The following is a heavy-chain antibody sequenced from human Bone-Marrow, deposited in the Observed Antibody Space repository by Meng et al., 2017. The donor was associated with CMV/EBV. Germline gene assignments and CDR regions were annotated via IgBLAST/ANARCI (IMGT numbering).Heavy chain of an antibody. D-gene: IGHD2/OR15-2a*01. J-gene: IGHJ4*02. Sequence: GESLKISCAASGFTFSSYSMNWVRQAPGKGLEWVSSISSSSSYIYYADSVKGRFTIPRDNAKNSLYLQMNSLRAEDTAVYYCARARNMAVDYWGQGTLVTVSS. CDR1: GFTFSSYS. V-gene: IGHV3-21*01. CDR2: ISSSSSYI. CDR3: ARARNMAVDY.